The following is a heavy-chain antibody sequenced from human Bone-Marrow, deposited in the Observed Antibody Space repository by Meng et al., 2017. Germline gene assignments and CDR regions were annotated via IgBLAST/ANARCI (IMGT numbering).Heavy chain of an antibody. Sequence: EGHLVESGGGLVEPGGSLRLACEASGESFDTAWMTWVRQAPGKGLEWVGRIGNKKGGRTTDYAAPVKGRFTISSDESKNSFYLQMNSLKSEDTAVYYCIAWYLGFWGQGTLVTVSS. J-gene: IGHJ4*02. CDR2: IGNKKGGRTT. CDR1: GESFDTAW. CDR3: IAWYLGF. V-gene: IGHV3-15*04.